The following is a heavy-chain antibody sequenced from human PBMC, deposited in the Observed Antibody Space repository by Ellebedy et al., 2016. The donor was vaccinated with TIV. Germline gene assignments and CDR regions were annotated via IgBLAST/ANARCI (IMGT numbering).Heavy chain of an antibody. V-gene: IGHV3-9*01. CDR2: ITWNSGTR. J-gene: IGHJ4*02. D-gene: IGHD5-18*01. Sequence: SLKISCAASGFRIDDYAMHWVRQVPGKGLEWVSGITWNSGTRNYADSVKGRFTISRDNAKNSLYLQMNSLRPEDTALYYCVKDSPESGYSFGYYDYWGRGTLVTVSS. CDR1: GFRIDDYA. CDR3: VKDSPESGYSFGYYDY.